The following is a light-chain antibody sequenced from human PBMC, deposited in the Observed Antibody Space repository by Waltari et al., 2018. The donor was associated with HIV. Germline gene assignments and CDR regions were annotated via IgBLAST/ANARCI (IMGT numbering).Light chain of an antibody. CDR3: QQYYGTPPT. CDR2: WAS. J-gene: IGKJ1*01. V-gene: IGKV4-1*01. Sequence: IVMTQSPASLAVSLGERATVNCKSSQSVLYSTKNKNYLAWYQQKPGQPPKLLIYWASTRESGVPDRFSGSGSGTDFTLTISSLQAEDVAVYYCQQYYGTPPTFDQGTKVEIK. CDR1: QSVLYSTKNKNY.